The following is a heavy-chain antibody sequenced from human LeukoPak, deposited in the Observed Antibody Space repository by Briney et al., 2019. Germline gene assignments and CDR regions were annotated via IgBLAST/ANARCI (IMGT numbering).Heavy chain of an antibody. Sequence: PSGTLSLTCAVSGGSISSSNWWSWVRPPPGKGLEWIGEIFHSGTTSYNASLKSRVTISVDNSKNQFSLKLSSMTAADTAVYYCARYCSSSTCYFLDYWGPGILVTVSS. CDR1: GGSISSSNW. D-gene: IGHD2-2*01. J-gene: IGHJ4*02. CDR2: IFHSGTT. CDR3: ARYCSSSTCYFLDY. V-gene: IGHV4-4*02.